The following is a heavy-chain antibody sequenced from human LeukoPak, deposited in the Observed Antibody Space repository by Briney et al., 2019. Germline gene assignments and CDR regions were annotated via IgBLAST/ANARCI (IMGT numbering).Heavy chain of an antibody. CDR3: ARDGIYSSGWYYFDY. D-gene: IGHD6-19*01. CDR2: IYGSGST. V-gene: IGHV4-4*07. Sequence: SETLSLTCTVSGASISTYYWSWIRQPAGKGLEWIGRIYGSGSTDYNPSLRSRVTMSVDTSKNHFSLRLYSVTAADMAVYYCARDGIYSSGWYYFDYWGQGTLVAVAS. CDR1: GASISTYY. J-gene: IGHJ4*02.